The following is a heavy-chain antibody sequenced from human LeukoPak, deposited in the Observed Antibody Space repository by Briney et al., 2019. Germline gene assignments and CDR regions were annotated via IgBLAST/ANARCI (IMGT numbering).Heavy chain of an antibody. J-gene: IGHJ6*02. CDR3: ARDSVVGLLEWLFGGYYYYGMDV. D-gene: IGHD3-3*01. V-gene: IGHV1-18*01. CDR2: VSTSNGNT. Sequence: ASVKVSCKASGYTFRIYGFSWVRQAPGQGLEWVGWVSTSNGNTNYAQKLQGRVTMTTDTSTSTAYMELRSLRSDDTAVYYCARDSVVGLLEWLFGGYYYYGMDVWGQGTTVTVSS. CDR1: GYTFRIYG.